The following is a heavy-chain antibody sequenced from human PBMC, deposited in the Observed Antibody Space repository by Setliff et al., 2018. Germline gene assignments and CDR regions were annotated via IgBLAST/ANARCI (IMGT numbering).Heavy chain of an antibody. J-gene: IGHJ4*02. Sequence: SETLSLTCTVSGASLSSGTYYWGWIRQPPGKGLEWIGRIYYRGDTYYNASLKDRLTISVDTAQNQFSLRLTSVTAADTAVYYCARTGTYRYFDYWGQGALVTVS. D-gene: IGHD1-1*01. CDR3: ARTGTYRYFDY. CDR1: GASLSSGTYY. V-gene: IGHV4-39*01. CDR2: IYYRGDT.